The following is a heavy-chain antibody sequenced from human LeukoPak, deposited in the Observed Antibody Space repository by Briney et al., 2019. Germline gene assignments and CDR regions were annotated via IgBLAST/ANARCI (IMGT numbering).Heavy chain of an antibody. J-gene: IGHJ6*03. CDR2: INAYNGNT. V-gene: IGHV1-18*01. D-gene: IGHD6-13*01. CDR1: GYTFTSYI. Sequence: ASVKVSCKASGYTFTSYIISWVRQDPGQGLEWMGWINAYNGNTDYAQRVQGRVTMTTDTSTSTAYMELRSLRSDDTAVYYCARDRHIAAAVYYYYMDVWGKGTPVTVSS. CDR3: ARDRHIAAAVYYYYMDV.